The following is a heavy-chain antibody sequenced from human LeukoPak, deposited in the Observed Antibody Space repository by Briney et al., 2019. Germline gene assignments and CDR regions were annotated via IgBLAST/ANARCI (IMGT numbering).Heavy chain of an antibody. CDR1: GYTFTSYY. Sequence: ASVKVSCKASGYTFTSYYMHWVRQAPGQGLEWMGIINPSGGSTSYAQKFQGRVTMTRDTSTSTVYMELSSLRSEATAVYYCATLGAYGDSIDYWGQGTLVTVSS. V-gene: IGHV1-46*01. J-gene: IGHJ4*02. CDR2: INPSGGST. D-gene: IGHD4-17*01. CDR3: ATLGAYGDSIDY.